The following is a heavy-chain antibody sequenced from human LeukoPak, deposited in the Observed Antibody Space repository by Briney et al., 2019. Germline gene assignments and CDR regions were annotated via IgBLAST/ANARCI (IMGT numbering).Heavy chain of an antibody. D-gene: IGHD1-26*01. V-gene: IGHV1-2*02. CDR2: INPNSGGT. Sequence: ASVKVSCKASGYTFTGYYMHWVRQAPGQGLEWMGWINPNSGGTNYAQKFQGRVTMTRDTSISTAYMELSRPRSDDTAVYYCARIVGATRRNWFDPWGQGTLVTVSS. CDR1: GYTFTGYY. J-gene: IGHJ5*02. CDR3: ARIVGATRRNWFDP.